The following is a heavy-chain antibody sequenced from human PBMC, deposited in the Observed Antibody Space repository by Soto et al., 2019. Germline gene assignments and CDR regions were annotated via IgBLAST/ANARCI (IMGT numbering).Heavy chain of an antibody. V-gene: IGHV6-1*01. CDR1: GDSVSSNIVA. J-gene: IGHJ4*02. D-gene: IGHD6-19*01. CDR2: TYYRSGWYF. CDR3: ARREGSGWYDY. Sequence: IQLQQSGPGLVQPSQTLSLTCDISGDSVSSNIVAWNWIRQSPSGRLEWLGRTYYRSGWYFDYPPSVSSRITVTPDTSKNQFSLQLKSVTPEDTAVYYCARREGSGWYDYWSQGTLVTVSS.